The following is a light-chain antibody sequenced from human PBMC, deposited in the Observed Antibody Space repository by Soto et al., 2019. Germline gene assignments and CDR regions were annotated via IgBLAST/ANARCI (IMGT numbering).Light chain of an antibody. CDR3: QKDNREPLA. CDR2: AAS. Sequence: EIQMTQSTSSLSASVGDRVTITCRASQGISNYLAWYQQKPGKVPKLLIYAASTLQSGVPSRFSGSGSGTDFNLTISNQQPEDVATYYCQKDNREPLAFGPGTKRDIK. CDR1: QGISNY. V-gene: IGKV1-27*01. J-gene: IGKJ3*01.